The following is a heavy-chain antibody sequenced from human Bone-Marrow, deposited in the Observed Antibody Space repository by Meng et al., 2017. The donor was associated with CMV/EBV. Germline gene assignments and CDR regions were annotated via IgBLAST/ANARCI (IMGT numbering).Heavy chain of an antibody. D-gene: IGHD2-2*03. CDR1: GFNFRDYT. CDR3: ARDFLGYCSSTSCLSGYYYYYGMDV. J-gene: IGHJ6*02. V-gene: IGHV3-11*06. CDR2: IYTGNGVV. Sequence: GGSLRLSCVASGFNFRDYTMNWIRQIPGKGPEWISFIYTGNGVVTYADSVKGRFTIFRDDATNSLFLQMHSLRAEDTGVYYCARDFLGYCSSTSCLSGYYYYYGMDVWGQGTTVTVSS.